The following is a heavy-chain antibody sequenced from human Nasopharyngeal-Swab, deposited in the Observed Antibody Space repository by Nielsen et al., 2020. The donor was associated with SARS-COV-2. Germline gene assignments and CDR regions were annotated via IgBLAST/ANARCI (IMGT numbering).Heavy chain of an antibody. CDR3: ARPRGSGWYREAFDT. V-gene: IGHV4-39*01. CDR2: IYYSGST. D-gene: IGHD6-19*01. J-gene: IGHJ3*02. Sequence: WIRQPPGKGLEWIGSIYYSGSTYYNPSLKSRVTISVDTSKNQFSLKLSSVTAADTAVYYCARPRGSGWYREAFDTWGQGTMVTVSS.